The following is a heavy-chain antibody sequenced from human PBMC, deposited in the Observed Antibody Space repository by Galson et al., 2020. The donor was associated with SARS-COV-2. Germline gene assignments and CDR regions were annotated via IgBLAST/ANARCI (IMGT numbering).Heavy chain of an antibody. CDR2: INTSGTT. V-gene: IGHV4-61*02. D-gene: IGHD2-8*01. J-gene: IGHJ3*02. CDR1: GGSMSSGTMY. CDR3: ARDACSNARTIFDM. Sequence: SETLSLTCIVSGGSMSSGTMYWNWIRQPAGQGLEWIGRINTSGTTNSNPALTSRVTISVDTSKNQFSLQLSVVTAADTALYYCARDACSNARTIFDMWGQGTLVTVSS.